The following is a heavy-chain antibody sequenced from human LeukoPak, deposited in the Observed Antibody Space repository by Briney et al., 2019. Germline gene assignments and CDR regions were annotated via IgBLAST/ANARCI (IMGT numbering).Heavy chain of an antibody. J-gene: IGHJ5*02. D-gene: IGHD3-22*01. CDR3: ARGRVDSSGYNWFDP. CDR1: GFTFSSYA. CDR2: ISSNGGST. V-gene: IGHV3-64*01. Sequence: GGSLRLSCAAPGFTFSSYAMHWVRQAPGKGLEYVSAISSNGGSTYYANSVKGRFTISRDNSKNTLYLQMGSLRAEDMAVYYCARGRVDSSGYNWFDPWGQGTLVTVSS.